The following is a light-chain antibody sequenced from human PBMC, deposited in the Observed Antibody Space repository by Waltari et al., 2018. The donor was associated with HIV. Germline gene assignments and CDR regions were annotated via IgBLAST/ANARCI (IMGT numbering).Light chain of an antibody. J-gene: IGLJ1*01. CDR3: CSYAGSV. Sequence: QSALTQPASVSGSPGQSITISCTGTSSDVGSYNLVSWYQHHPGKAPKVLIYEDSKRPSGVSTRISGSKSGSTASLTISGLQAEDEGDYYCCSYAGSVFGSGTKVTVL. V-gene: IGLV2-23*01. CDR1: SSDVGSYNL. CDR2: EDS.